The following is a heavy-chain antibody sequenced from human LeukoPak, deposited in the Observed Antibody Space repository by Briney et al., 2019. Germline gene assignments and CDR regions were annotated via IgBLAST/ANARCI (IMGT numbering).Heavy chain of an antibody. CDR3: VRAQSLWGAFDI. CDR1: GFIFSSYN. J-gene: IGHJ3*02. V-gene: IGHV3-48*04. Sequence: GGSLRLSCTATGFIFSSYNVNWVRQAPGKGLECVSYISDDSNTIYYADSVKGRFTISRDNGKNSLFLQMMSLKAEDTAVYYCVRAQSLWGAFDIWRQGTMVTVSS. CDR2: ISDDSNTI. D-gene: IGHD3-10*01.